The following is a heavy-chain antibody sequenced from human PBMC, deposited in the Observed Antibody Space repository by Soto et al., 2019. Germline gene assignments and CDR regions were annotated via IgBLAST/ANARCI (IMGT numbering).Heavy chain of an antibody. CDR3: AREAGYSGYDRDYGMDV. Sequence: GGSLRLSCAASGFTFSSYDMHWVRQATGKGLEWVSAIGTAGDTYYPGSVKGRFTISRENAKNSLYLQMNSLRAEDTAVYYCAREAGYSGYDRDYGMDVWGQGTTVTVSS. D-gene: IGHD5-12*01. J-gene: IGHJ6*02. V-gene: IGHV3-13*01. CDR1: GFTFSSYD. CDR2: IGTAGDT.